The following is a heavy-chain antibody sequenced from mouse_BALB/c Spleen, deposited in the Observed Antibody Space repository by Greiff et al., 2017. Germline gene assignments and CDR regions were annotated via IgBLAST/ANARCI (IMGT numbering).Heavy chain of an antibody. V-gene: IGHV1S127*01. CDR1: GYTFTSYW. CDR3: TRKYGKGDYAMDY. CDR2: IDPSDSYT. J-gene: IGHJ4*01. Sequence: VQLQQSGAELVKPGASVKMSCKASGYTFTSYWMHWVKQRPGQGLEWIGVIDPSDSYTSYNQKFKGKATLTVDTSSSTAYMQLSSLTSEDSAVYYCTRKYGKGDYAMDYWGQGTSVTVSS. D-gene: IGHD2-10*02.